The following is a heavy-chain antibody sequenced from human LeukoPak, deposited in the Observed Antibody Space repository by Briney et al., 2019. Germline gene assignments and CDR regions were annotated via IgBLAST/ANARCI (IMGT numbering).Heavy chain of an antibody. CDR2: IYYSGST. V-gene: IGHV4-59*08. D-gene: IGHD5-18*01. CDR3: ARNPGVQLWLDY. J-gene: IGHJ4*02. CDR1: GGSISSYY. Sequence: SETLSLTCTVSGGSISSYYWSWIRQPPGKGLEWIGYIYYSGSTNYNPSLKSRVTISVDTSKNQFSLKLSSVTAADTAVYYCARNPGVQLWLDYWGQGTLVTVSS.